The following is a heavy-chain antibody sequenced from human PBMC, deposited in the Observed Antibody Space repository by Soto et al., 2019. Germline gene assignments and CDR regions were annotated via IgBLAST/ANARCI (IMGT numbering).Heavy chain of an antibody. CDR3: ARAHSYDYYYYGMDV. V-gene: IGHV1-8*01. J-gene: IGHJ6*02. CDR2: MNPNSGNT. Sequence: QVQLVQSGAEVKKPGASVKVSCKASGYTFTSYDINWVRQATGQGLEWLGWMNPNSGNTGYAQKFQGRVTMTRNTSISTAYMELSSLRSEDTAVYYCARAHSYDYYYYGMDVWGQGTTVTVSS. D-gene: IGHD5-18*01. CDR1: GYTFTSYD.